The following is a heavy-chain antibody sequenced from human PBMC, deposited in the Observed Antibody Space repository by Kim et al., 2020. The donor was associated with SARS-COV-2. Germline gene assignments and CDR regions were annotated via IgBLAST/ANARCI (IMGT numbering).Heavy chain of an antibody. J-gene: IGHJ4*02. D-gene: IGHD1-26*01. V-gene: IGHV3-72*01. CDR1: GFSFSDHH. Sequence: GGSLRLSCAASGFSFSDHHMDWVRQAPGKGLEWICRARNKAKSYTTEYAASVKGRFTISRDDSKNSLYLQMNSLKTEDTAVYYCSRVENYYEDYWGQGTLVTVSS. CDR2: ARNKAKSYTT. CDR3: SRVENYYEDY.